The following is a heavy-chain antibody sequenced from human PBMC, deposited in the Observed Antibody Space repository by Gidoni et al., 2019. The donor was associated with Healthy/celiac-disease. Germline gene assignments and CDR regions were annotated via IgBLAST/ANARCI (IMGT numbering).Heavy chain of an antibody. CDR3: ANAEFHDFWSGYGAFDI. V-gene: IGHV3-30*18. D-gene: IGHD3-3*01. Sequence: QVQLVESGGGVVEPGRSLRLSCAASGFTFSIYRRHWFRQAPGKGQEWVAVRSYDGNNKYYADSVKGRFTISRDNSKNTLYLQMNSLRAEDTAVYYCANAEFHDFWSGYGAFDIWGQGTMVTVSS. CDR2: RSYDGNNK. J-gene: IGHJ3*02. CDR1: GFTFSIYR.